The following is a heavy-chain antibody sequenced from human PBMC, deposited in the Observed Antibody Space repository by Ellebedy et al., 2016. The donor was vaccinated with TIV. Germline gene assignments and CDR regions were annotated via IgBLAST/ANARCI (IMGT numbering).Heavy chain of an antibody. CDR2: ISAYNGNT. CDR3: ARISDFWSGYYLFDY. V-gene: IGHV1-18*04. Sequence: ASVKVSCXASGYTFTSYGISWVRQAPGQGLEWMGWISAYNGNTNYAQKLQGRVTMTTDTSTSTAYMELRSLRSDDTAVYYCARISDFWSGYYLFDYWGQGTLVTVSS. J-gene: IGHJ4*02. D-gene: IGHD3-3*01. CDR1: GYTFTSYG.